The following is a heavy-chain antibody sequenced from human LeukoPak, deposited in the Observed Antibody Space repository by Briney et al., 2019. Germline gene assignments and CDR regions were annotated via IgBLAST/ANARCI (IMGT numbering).Heavy chain of an antibody. D-gene: IGHD3-22*01. CDR2: ISYDGSNK. CDR3: ARDSESYYYDSSGPPDY. CDR1: GFTFSSYA. Sequence: GGSLRLSCAASGFTFSSYAMHWVRQAPGKGLEWVAVISYDGSNKYYADSVKGRFTISRDNSKNTLYLQMNSLRAEDTAVYYCARDSESYYYDSSGPPDYWGQGTLVTVSS. V-gene: IGHV3-30*04. J-gene: IGHJ4*02.